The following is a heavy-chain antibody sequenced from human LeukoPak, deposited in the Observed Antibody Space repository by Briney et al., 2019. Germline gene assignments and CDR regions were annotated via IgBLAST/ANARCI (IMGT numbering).Heavy chain of an antibody. Sequence: GGSLRLSCAASGFTFSSYAMSWVRQAPGKGLEWVSAISGSGGSTYYADSVKGRFTISRDNSKNPLYLQMNSLRAEDTAVYYCAKDLWCSGCSCYGLTWGQGTLVAVSS. CDR3: AKDLWCSGCSCYGLT. V-gene: IGHV3-23*01. J-gene: IGHJ5*02. CDR1: GFTFSSYA. D-gene: IGHD2-15*01. CDR2: ISGSGGST.